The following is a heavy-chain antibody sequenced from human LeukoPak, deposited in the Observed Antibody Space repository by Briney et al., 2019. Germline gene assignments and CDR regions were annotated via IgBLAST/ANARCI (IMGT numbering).Heavy chain of an antibody. CDR1: GFVFSSYE. CDR2: ISTTGTTI. J-gene: IGHJ4*02. V-gene: IGHV3-48*03. D-gene: IGHD5-24*01. CDR3: ARGRRDGYNY. Sequence: GGSLRLSCEASGFVFSSYEMNWVRQAPGKGLEWVSYISTTGTTIYYSDSVRGRFTISRDNARNSLFLQMSSLRAEDTAVYYCARGRRDGYNYWGQGTLVTVSS.